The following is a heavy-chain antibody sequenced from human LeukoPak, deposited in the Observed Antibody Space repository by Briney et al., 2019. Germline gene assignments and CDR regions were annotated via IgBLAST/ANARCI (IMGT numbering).Heavy chain of an antibody. CDR1: GGSISTSNYY. Sequence: SETLSLTCTVSGGSISTSNYYWGWIRQPPGKGLEWIGNIFYSGSTYYNPSLKSRVTISVDTSKNQFSLKLSSVTAADTAVYYCASSGSVYFDWLFDYWGQGTLVTVSS. D-gene: IGHD3-9*01. CDR2: IFYSGST. J-gene: IGHJ4*02. V-gene: IGHV4-39*07. CDR3: ASSGSVYFDWLFDY.